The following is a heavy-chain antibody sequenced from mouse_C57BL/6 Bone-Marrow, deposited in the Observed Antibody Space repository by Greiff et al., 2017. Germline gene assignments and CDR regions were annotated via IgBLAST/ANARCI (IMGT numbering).Heavy chain of an antibody. CDR3: ARYEGHGSDLAGFAY. D-gene: IGHD1-1*01. CDR1: GYTFTGYT. CDR2: FYPGSGGR. J-gene: IGHJ3*01. V-gene: IGHV1-62-2*01. Sequence: VQLQQSGAELVKPGASVKLSCKASGYTFTGYTMHWVKQRSGQCLEWIGWFYPGSGGRYYHEKFKDKATLTADKSSSTVYMELSRLTSEDSAVYVCARYEGHGSDLAGFAYWGQGTLVTVSA.